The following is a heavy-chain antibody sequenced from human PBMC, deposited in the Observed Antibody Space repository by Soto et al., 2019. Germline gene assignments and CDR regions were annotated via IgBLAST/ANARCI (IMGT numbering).Heavy chain of an antibody. CDR3: ARAGYCSGGSCYEPIDY. D-gene: IGHD2-15*01. J-gene: IGHJ4*02. Sequence: SETLSLTCTVSGGSISSGGYYWSWIRQHPGKGLEWIGYIYYSGSTYYNPSLKSRVTISVDTSKNQFSLKLSSVTAADTAVYYCARAGYCSGGSCYEPIDYWGQGTLVTVSS. V-gene: IGHV4-31*03. CDR2: IYYSGST. CDR1: GGSISSGGYY.